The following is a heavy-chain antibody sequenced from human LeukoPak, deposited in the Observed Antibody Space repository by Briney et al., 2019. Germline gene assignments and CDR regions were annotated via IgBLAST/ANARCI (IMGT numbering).Heavy chain of an antibody. Sequence: SETLSLTCTVSAYSITSGYYWGWIRQPPGKGLEWIGSICHSGSTYYNPSLKSRVTISVDTSKNQFSLKLSSVTAADTAVYYCARHVGHRIHSNYNYWGQGTLVTVSS. D-gene: IGHD4-11*01. CDR2: ICHSGST. J-gene: IGHJ4*02. CDR1: AYSITSGYY. CDR3: ARHVGHRIHSNYNY. V-gene: IGHV4-38-2*02.